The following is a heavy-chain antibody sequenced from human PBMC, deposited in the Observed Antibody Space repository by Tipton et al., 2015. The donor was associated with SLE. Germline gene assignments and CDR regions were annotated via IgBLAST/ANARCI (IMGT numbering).Heavy chain of an antibody. D-gene: IGHD2-2*01. CDR1: GASVSSHY. CDR3: AREGRYPYYYYHMDV. Sequence: TLSLTCTVSGASVSSHYWNWIRQTPGKGLEWIGYIHYNRDTNYHPSLKSRVTISVDTSKNQFSLKLSSVTAADTAVYYCAREGRYPYYYYHMDVWGKGTTVTVSS. J-gene: IGHJ6*03. V-gene: IGHV4-59*02. CDR2: IHYNRDT.